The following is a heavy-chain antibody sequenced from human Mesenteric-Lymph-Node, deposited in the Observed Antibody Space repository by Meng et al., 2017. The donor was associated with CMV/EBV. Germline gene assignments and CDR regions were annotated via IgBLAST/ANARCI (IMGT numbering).Heavy chain of an antibody. CDR1: GYTFTDFY. D-gene: IGHD2/OR15-2a*01. J-gene: IGHJ5*02. Sequence: QVQLVQSRAEVGKPGASVMVCCNASGYTFTDFYIHWVRQAPGQGLEWMGRINPNSGVSNSAQNFQGRVTMTRDTSISTAYMELGRLTSDDTAVYYCARDNVNPEGFDPWGQGTLVTVSS. V-gene: IGHV1-2*06. CDR3: ARDNVNPEGFDP. CDR2: INPNSGVS.